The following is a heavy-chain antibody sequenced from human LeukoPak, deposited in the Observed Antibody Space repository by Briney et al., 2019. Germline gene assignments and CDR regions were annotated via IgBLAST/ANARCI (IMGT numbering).Heavy chain of an antibody. J-gene: IGHJ6*03. CDR1: GGTFSSYW. Sequence: QSGGSLRLSCTASGGTFSSYWMQWVRQVPGKGLEWVSRIRTDGSDTTYADSVKGRFTISRDNAKNMLYLQMNSLRAEDTAVYYCGGNYFYYYMDVWGKGTTVTVSS. CDR3: GGNYFYYYMDV. V-gene: IGHV3-74*01. CDR2: IRTDGSDT.